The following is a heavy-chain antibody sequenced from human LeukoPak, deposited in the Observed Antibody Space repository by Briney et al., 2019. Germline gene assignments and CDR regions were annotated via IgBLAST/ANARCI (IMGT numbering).Heavy chain of an antibody. CDR1: RFTFSSYS. V-gene: IGHV3-73*01. J-gene: IGHJ4*02. CDR2: IRSKANSYAT. Sequence: GGSLRLSCAASRFTFSSYSMNWVRQAPGKGLEWVGRIRSKANSYATAYAASVKGRFTISRDDSKNTAYLQMNSLKTEDTAVYYCTTTPITMFPGFGYWGQGTLVTVSS. D-gene: IGHD3-10*02. CDR3: TTTPITMFPGFGY.